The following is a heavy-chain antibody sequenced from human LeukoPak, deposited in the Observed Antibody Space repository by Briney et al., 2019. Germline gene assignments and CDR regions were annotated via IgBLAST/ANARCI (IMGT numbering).Heavy chain of an antibody. J-gene: IGHJ6*02. CDR2: INPSGAT. CDR1: GGSFSNYY. Sequence: SETLSLTCTVSGGSFSNYYWSWVRQSPGKGLEWIGHINPSGATNYNPSLKSRLTMSLDTSKNQFSLKLTSVTAADTAVYYCARDAAAGNFYYYAMDVWGQGTTVTVSS. D-gene: IGHD6-19*01. CDR3: ARDAAAGNFYYYAMDV. V-gene: IGHV4-4*07.